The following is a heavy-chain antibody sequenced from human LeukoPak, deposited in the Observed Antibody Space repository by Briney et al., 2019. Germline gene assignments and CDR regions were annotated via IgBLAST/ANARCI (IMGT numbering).Heavy chain of an antibody. Sequence: KPSETLSLTCTVSGYSISSGYYWGWIRPHPGKGLEWIGSIYHSGSTYYNPSLKSRVTISVDTSKNQFSLKLSSVTAADTAVYYCARAIGITGTTSFDYWGQGTLVTVSS. CDR2: IYHSGST. CDR1: GYSISSGYY. J-gene: IGHJ4*02. CDR3: ARAIGITGTTSFDY. V-gene: IGHV4-38-2*02. D-gene: IGHD1-7*01.